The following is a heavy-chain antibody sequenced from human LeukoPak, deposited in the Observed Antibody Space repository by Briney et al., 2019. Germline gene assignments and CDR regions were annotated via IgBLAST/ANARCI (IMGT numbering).Heavy chain of an antibody. D-gene: IGHD5-12*01. J-gene: IGHJ6*03. CDR2: VFHSVTA. V-gene: IGHV4-38-2*01. CDR1: CYSMTRGYV. Sequence: KSAETLSLTCAVCCYSMTRGYVWVWIRQPPGKGLEWIGIVFHSVTAYDNPSLNSQVTISADTSKNQYALRLSFGTAADTSTYDCGSQVAPDRRNYSYTDVWGNGTTVTVS. CDR3: GSQVAPDRRNYSYTDV.